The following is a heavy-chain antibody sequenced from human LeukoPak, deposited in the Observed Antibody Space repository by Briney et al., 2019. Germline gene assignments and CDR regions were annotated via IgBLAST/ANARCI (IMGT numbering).Heavy chain of an antibody. CDR2: INPSGGST. Sequence: ASVKVSCKASGYTFTSYYMHWVRQAPGQGLEWVGIINPSGGSTSYAQKFQGRVTMTRDTSTSTVYMELSSLRSEDTAVYYCARVDYYDSSGYYAGHYDYWGQGTLVTVSS. J-gene: IGHJ4*02. V-gene: IGHV1-46*01. CDR3: ARVDYYDSSGYYAGHYDY. D-gene: IGHD3-22*01. CDR1: GYTFTSYY.